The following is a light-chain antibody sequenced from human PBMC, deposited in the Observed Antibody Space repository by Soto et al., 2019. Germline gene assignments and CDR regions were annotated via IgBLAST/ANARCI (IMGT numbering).Light chain of an antibody. CDR2: KAS. CDR1: QTIRSW. J-gene: IGKJ1*01. V-gene: IGKV1-5*03. Sequence: DIQMTQSPSTLSGSVGDRVTITCRASQTIRSWLAWYQQKPGKAPKLLIYKASTLKSGVPSRFSGSGSGTEFTLTISSLQPDDFATYYSQHYNSYSEAFGQGTKVDIK. CDR3: QHYNSYSEA.